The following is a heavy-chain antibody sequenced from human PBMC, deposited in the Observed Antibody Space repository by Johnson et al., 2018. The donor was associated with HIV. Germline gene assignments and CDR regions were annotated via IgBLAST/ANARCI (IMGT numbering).Heavy chain of an antibody. CDR2: FYSGGST. V-gene: IGHV3-53*01. D-gene: IGHD1-26*01. J-gene: IGHJ3*02. CDR3: ARDPSVPLVGTISWGAFDI. Sequence: VQLVESGGGVVRPGGSLRFSCAASGFTVSSNYMSWVRQAPGKGLGWVSVFYSGGSTYYADSVTGRFTISRDNSKNTLYLQMNSLRAEDTAVYYCARDPSVPLVGTISWGAFDIWGQGTMVTVSS. CDR1: GFTVSSNY.